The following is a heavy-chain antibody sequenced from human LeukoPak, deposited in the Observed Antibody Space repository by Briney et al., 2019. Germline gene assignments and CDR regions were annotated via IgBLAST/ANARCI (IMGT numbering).Heavy chain of an antibody. Sequence: SGTLSLTCAVSGGSISSSNWWSWVRQPPGKGLEWIGEIYHSGSTNYNPSLKSRVTISVDTSKNQFSLKLSSVTAADTAVYYCARGSKYSSGWYYWGQGTLVTVSS. D-gene: IGHD6-19*01. CDR3: ARGSKYSSGWYY. CDR2: IYHSGST. CDR1: GGSISSSNW. V-gene: IGHV4-4*02. J-gene: IGHJ4*02.